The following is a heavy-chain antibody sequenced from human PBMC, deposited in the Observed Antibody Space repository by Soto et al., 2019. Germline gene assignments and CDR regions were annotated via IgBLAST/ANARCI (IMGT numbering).Heavy chain of an antibody. Sequence: PSETLSLTCAVSGGSISSGGYSWGWIRQPPGKGLEWIGYIYHSANTYYNPSLKSRVTISVDRSKNQFSLKLSSVTAADTAVYYCARVPAYRGQGTLVTVSS. V-gene: IGHV4-30-2*01. J-gene: IGHJ4*02. CDR1: GGSISSGGYS. CDR2: IYHSANT. CDR3: ARVPAY.